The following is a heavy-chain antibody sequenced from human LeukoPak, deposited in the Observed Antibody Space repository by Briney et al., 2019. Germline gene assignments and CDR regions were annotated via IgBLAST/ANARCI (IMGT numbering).Heavy chain of an antibody. D-gene: IGHD2-2*01. CDR3: APATGSY. CDR1: GFTFSSYA. Sequence: GGSLRLSCAASGFTFSSYAMHWVRQAPGKGLEWVAVISYDGSNKYYADSVKGRFTISRDNSKNTLYLQMNSLRAEDTAVYYCAPATGSYWGQGTLVTVSS. J-gene: IGHJ4*02. CDR2: ISYDGSNK. V-gene: IGHV3-30-3*01.